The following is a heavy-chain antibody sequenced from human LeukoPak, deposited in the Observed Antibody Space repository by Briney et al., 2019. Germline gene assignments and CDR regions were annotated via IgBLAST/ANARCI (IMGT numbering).Heavy chain of an antibody. V-gene: IGHV3-11*01. J-gene: IGHJ4*02. CDR2: ISGSGNTI. CDR3: AREIAAASDY. D-gene: IGHD6-13*01. CDR1: GFTFRDYY. Sequence: PGRSLRLSCAASGFTFRDYYMTWIRQAPGKGLEWVSYISGSGNTIYYADSVKGRFTISRDNAKNSLYLQMNSLRAEDTAVYYCAREIAAASDYWGQGTLVTVSS.